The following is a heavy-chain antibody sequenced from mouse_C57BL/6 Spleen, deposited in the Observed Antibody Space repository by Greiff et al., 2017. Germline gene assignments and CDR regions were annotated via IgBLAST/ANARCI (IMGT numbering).Heavy chain of an antibody. Sequence: VQLQQPGAELVKPGASVKLSCKASGYTFTSYWMQWVKQRPGQGLEWIGEIDPSDSNTNYNQKFKGKATLTVDTSSSTAYMQLSSLTSEDAAVYYCAPRRGGAMDYWGQGTSVTVSS. CDR2: IDPSDSNT. D-gene: IGHD2-12*01. V-gene: IGHV1-50*01. CDR3: APRRGGAMDY. CDR1: GYTFTSYW. J-gene: IGHJ4*01.